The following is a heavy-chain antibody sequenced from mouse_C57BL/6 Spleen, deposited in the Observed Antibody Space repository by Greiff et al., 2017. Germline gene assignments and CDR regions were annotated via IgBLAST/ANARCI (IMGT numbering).Heavy chain of an antibody. CDR2: ISRGSSTI. V-gene: IGHV5-17*01. J-gene: IGHJ4*01. Sequence: EVQVVESGGGLVKPGGSLKLSCAASGFTFSDYGMHWVRQAPEQGLEWVAYISRGSSTIYYADTVKGRFTISRDNAKNTLFLQMTSLRSEEAAMYYRARPSGYGYDDVIYAMDYWGQGTSVTVSS. CDR1: GFTFSDYG. CDR3: ARPSGYGYDDVIYAMDY. D-gene: IGHD2-2*01.